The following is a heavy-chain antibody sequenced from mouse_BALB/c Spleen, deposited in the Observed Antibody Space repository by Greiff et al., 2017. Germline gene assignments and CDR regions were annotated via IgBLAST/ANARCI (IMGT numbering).Heavy chain of an antibody. D-gene: IGHD1-1*01. CDR2: IDPENGNT. V-gene: IGHV14-1*02. J-gene: IGHJ1*01. CDR1: GFNIKDYY. Sequence: EVQLHQSGAELVRPGALVKLSCKASGFNIKDYYMHWVKQRPEQGLEWIGWIDPENGNTIYDPKFQGKASITADTSSNTAYLQLSSLTSEDTAVYYCARYYGSSYGYFEVWGAGTTVTVSS. CDR3: ARYYGSSYGYFEV.